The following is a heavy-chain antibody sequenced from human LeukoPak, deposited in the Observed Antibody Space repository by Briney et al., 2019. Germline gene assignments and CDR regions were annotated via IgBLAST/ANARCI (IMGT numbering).Heavy chain of an antibody. D-gene: IGHD3-3*01. CDR1: GFTFSSYW. J-gene: IGHJ6*02. V-gene: IGHV3-7*01. Sequence: GGSLRLSCEASGFTFSSYWMSWVHQVPGKGLEWVANIKEDGSAKYYVDSSKGRFTISRDNAKNSLHLEMNRLSVEDTAVYFCARIFEWTGYAMDVWGQGATVIVSS. CDR2: IKEDGSAK. CDR3: ARIFEWTGYAMDV.